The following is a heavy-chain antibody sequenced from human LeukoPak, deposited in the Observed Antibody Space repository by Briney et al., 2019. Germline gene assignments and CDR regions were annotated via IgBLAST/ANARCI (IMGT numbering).Heavy chain of an antibody. CDR2: ISYDGSNK. CDR1: GFTFSSYG. D-gene: IGHD6-19*01. V-gene: IGHV3-30*18. CDR3: AKGGPVAGPPIFDY. Sequence: GRSLRLSCAASGFTFSSYGMHWVRQAPGKGLEWVAVISYDGSNKYYADSVKGRFTISRDNSKNTLYLQMNSLRAEDTAVYYCAKGGPVAGPPIFDYWGQGTLVTVSS. J-gene: IGHJ4*02.